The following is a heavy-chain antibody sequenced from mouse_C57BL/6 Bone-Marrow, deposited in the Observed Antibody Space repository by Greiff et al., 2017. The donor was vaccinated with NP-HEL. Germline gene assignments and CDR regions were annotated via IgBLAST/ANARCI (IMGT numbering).Heavy chain of an antibody. CDR2: ISNGGGST. CDR3: ARHGYAMDY. V-gene: IGHV5-12*01. Sequence: EVMLVESGGGLVQPGGSLKLSCAASGFTFSDYYMYWVRQTPEKRLEWVAYISNGGGSTYYPDTVKGRFTISRENAKNTLYLQMSRLKSEDTAMYYCARHGYAMDYWGQGTSVTVSS. J-gene: IGHJ4*01. CDR1: GFTFSDYY.